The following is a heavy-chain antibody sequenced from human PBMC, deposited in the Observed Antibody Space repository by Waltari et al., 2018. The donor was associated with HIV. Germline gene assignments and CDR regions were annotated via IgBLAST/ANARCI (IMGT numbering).Heavy chain of an antibody. D-gene: IGHD3-16*01. Sequence: QLQLQESGPGLVKPSETLSLTCTVSGGSISSSSYYWGWIRQPPGKGLEWIGSIYYSGSTYYNPSLKSRVTISVDTSKNQFSLKLSSVTAADTAVYYCARASGGDLYYYYYGMDVWGQGTTVTVSS. CDR3: ARASGGDLYYYYYGMDV. J-gene: IGHJ6*02. CDR1: GGSISSSSYY. V-gene: IGHV4-39*07. CDR2: IYYSGST.